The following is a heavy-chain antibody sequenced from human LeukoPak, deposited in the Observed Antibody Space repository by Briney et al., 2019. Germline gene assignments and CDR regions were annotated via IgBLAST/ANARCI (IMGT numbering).Heavy chain of an antibody. Sequence: SETLSLTCAVYGGSFSGYYWSWIRQPPGKGLEWIGEINHSGSTNYNPSLKSRVTISVDTSKNQFSLKLSSVTAADTAVYYCARHGALGVLQWLVQKLSYFDYWGQGTLVTVSS. V-gene: IGHV4-34*01. CDR1: GGSFSGYY. D-gene: IGHD6-19*01. J-gene: IGHJ4*02. CDR2: INHSGST. CDR3: ARHGALGVLQWLVQKLSYFDY.